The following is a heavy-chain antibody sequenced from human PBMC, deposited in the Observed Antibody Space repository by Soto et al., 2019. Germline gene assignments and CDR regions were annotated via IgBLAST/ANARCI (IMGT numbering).Heavy chain of an antibody. V-gene: IGHV1-2*04. J-gene: IGHJ6*02. CDR2: INPNSGGT. Sequence: ASVKVSCKASGYTFTSDYMHWVREAPGQGLEWMGWINPNSGGTNYAQKFQGWVTITRDTSISTAYMELSRLRSDDTAVYYCARASKGYYDILTGYYMPYYYYYGMDVWGQGTTVTVSS. D-gene: IGHD3-9*01. CDR3: ARASKGYYDILTGYYMPYYYYYGMDV. CDR1: GYTFTSDY.